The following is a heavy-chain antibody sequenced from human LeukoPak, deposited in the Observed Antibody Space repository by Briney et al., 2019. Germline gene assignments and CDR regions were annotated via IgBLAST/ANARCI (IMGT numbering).Heavy chain of an antibody. V-gene: IGHV4-31*03. J-gene: IGHJ3*01. Sequence: SETLSLTCTVSGGSISSGGYYWSWIRQHPGKGLEWIGYIYYSGSTYYNPSLKSRVTISVDTSKNQFSLKLSSVTAADTAMYYCARGPNYYDSDVWGQGTMVTVSS. CDR3: ARGPNYYDSDV. CDR2: IYYSGST. D-gene: IGHD3-10*01. CDR1: GGSISSGGYY.